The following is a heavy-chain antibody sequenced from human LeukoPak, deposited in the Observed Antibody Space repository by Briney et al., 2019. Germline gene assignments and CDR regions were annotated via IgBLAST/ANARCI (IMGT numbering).Heavy chain of an antibody. D-gene: IGHD3-10*01. Sequence: PGGSLRLSCAASGFTFSSYAMHWVRQAPGKGLEWVAVISYDGSNKYYADSVKGRFTISRDNSKNTLYLQMNSLRAEDTAVYYCAKTPKIRGVSNFDYWGQGTLVTVSS. CDR3: AKTPKIRGVSNFDY. CDR1: GFTFSSYA. CDR2: ISYDGSNK. V-gene: IGHV3-30*04. J-gene: IGHJ4*02.